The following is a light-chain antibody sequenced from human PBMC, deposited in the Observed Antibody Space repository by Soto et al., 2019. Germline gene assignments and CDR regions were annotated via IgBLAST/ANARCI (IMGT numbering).Light chain of an antibody. CDR3: HQYDSTPFT. V-gene: IGKV3-20*01. Sequence: EIVLTQSPGTLSLSPGDRATLSCRASQSVSTNYLAWYQQSLGQAPRLLIYGAASRATGIPDRFIGNGSVTDFTLTISRLQPEDFAVYSCHQYDSTPFTFGPGTKVDLK. J-gene: IGKJ3*01. CDR2: GAA. CDR1: QSVSTNY.